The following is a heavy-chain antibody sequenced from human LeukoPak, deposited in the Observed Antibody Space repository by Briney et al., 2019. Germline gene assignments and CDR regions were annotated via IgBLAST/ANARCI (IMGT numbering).Heavy chain of an antibody. CDR2: IYYNGIT. V-gene: IGHV4-59*01. D-gene: IGHD3-16*01. J-gene: IGHJ3*01. CDR1: GGFISRYY. Sequence: SETLSLTCSVPGGFISRYYWNWIRQPPGKGLEWIGYIYYNGITNYNPSLKSRVTISIDTSKNQFSVRLSSVTAADTAVYYCARSRNSARLGLFDFWGQGTMVTVSS. CDR3: ARSRNSARLGLFDF.